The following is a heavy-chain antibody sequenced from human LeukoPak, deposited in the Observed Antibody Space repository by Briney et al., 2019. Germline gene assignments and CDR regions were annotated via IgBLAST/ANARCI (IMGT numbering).Heavy chain of an antibody. J-gene: IGHJ4*02. V-gene: IGHV3-48*01. D-gene: IGHD6-19*01. CDR1: GFTFSSHD. CDR2: ISSSGETT. Sequence: GGSLRLSCAASGFTFSSHDMNWVRQAPGKGLEWVSYISSSGETTNYADSVKGRFTISRDNSKNTLYLQMNSLRAEDTAVYYCAKFGSSGWYAVTAMGYYFDYWGQGTLVTVSS. CDR3: AKFGSSGWYAVTAMGYYFDY.